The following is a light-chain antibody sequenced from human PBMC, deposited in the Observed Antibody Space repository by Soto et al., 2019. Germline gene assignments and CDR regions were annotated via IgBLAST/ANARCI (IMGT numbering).Light chain of an antibody. V-gene: IGKV1-5*03. CDR2: KAS. Sequence: DIQMTQSPSTLSASVGDRVTITCRASQSISSWLAWYQQKPGKAPNLLIHKASHLESGVPSRFSGSGSGTEFTLTISSLQPEDFATYYCQQTYNTPQTFGQGTKVDIK. CDR3: QQTYNTPQT. J-gene: IGKJ1*01. CDR1: QSISSW.